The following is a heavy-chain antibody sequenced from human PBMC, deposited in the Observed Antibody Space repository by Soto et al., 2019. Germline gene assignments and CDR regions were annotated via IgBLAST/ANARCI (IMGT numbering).Heavy chain of an antibody. V-gene: IGHV1-18*01. D-gene: IGHD3-9*01. CDR2: ISAYNGNT. CDR3: ASDILFYGETLISAYDI. J-gene: IGHJ3*02. Sequence: ASVKVSCKASGYTFTSYGISWVRQAPGQGLEWMGWISAYNGNTNYAQKLQGRVTMTTDTSTSTAYMELRSLRSDDTAVYYCASDILFYGETLISAYDIWGPAIMVTV. CDR1: GYTFTSYG.